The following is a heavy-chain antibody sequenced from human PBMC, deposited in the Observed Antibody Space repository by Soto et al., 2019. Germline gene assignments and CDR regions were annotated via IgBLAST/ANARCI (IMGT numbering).Heavy chain of an antibody. CDR3: ATDLAMGPAFDI. Sequence: ASVKVSFKVSGYTLTELSMHWVRQAPGKGLEWMGGFDPEDGETIYAQKFQGRVTMTEDTSTDTAYMELSSLRSEDTAVYYCATDLAMGPAFDIWGQGTMVTVSS. J-gene: IGHJ3*02. CDR2: FDPEDGET. CDR1: GYTLTELS. V-gene: IGHV1-24*01. D-gene: IGHD2-2*01.